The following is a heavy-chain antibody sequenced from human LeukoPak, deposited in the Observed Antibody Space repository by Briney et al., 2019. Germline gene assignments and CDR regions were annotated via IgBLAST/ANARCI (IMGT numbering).Heavy chain of an antibody. CDR2: IKSKTDGGTT. CDR1: GFTFSSAW. D-gene: IGHD4/OR15-4a*01. V-gene: IGHV3-15*01. J-gene: IGHJ4*02. CDR3: AIDEPNYAPYDFDY. Sequence: GGALRLSCAASGFTFSSAWMTWVRQAQGKGLEWVGRIKSKTDGGTTDYAAPVKGRFTISRDDSNNMVYLQMNSLKIEDTAVYYCAIDEPNYAPYDFDYWGQGTLVTVSS.